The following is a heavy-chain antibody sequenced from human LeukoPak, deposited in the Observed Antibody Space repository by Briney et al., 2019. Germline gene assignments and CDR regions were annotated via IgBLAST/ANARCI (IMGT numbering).Heavy chain of an antibody. V-gene: IGHV5-51*01. CDR1: GYSFTTYW. Sequence: GESLKISCRGSGYSFTTYWIGWVRQMPGKGLEWMGIIYPGDSDARYSPSFQGQVTISADKSLSTAYLQWSSLKASDTAIYYCARQLGSYFDSWGQGTLVTVSS. CDR2: IYPGDSDA. D-gene: IGHD3-10*01. CDR3: ARQLGSYFDS. J-gene: IGHJ4*02.